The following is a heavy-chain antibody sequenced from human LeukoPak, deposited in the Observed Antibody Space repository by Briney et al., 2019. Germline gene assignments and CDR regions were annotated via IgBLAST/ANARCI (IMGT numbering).Heavy chain of an antibody. J-gene: IGHJ2*01. D-gene: IGHD2-15*01. CDR1: GYTFTSYD. Sequence: ASVKVSCKASGYTFTSYDINWVRQATGQGLEWMGWMNPNSGNTGYAQKFQGRVTITRNTSISTAYMELSSLRSEDTAVYYCARSICSGGSCYSRSYWYFDLWGRGTLVTVSS. V-gene: IGHV1-8*03. CDR2: MNPNSGNT. CDR3: ARSICSGGSCYSRSYWYFDL.